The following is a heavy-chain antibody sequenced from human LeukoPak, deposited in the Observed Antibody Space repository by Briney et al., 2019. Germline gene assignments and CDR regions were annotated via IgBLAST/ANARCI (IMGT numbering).Heavy chain of an antibody. CDR3: ARAWDYDFWSGYPSTTYFDY. CDR1: GFTFSSYG. V-gene: IGHV3-30*03. D-gene: IGHD3-3*01. CDR2: ISYDGSNK. Sequence: PGGSLRLSCAASGFTFSSYGMHWVRQAPGKGLEWVAVISYDGSNKYYADSVKGRFTISRDNSKNTLYLQMNSLRAEDTAVYYCARAWDYDFWSGYPSTTYFDYWGQGTLVTVSS. J-gene: IGHJ4*02.